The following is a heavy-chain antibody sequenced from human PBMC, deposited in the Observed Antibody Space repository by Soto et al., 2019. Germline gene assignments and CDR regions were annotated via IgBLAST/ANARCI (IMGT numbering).Heavy chain of an antibody. V-gene: IGHV3-23*01. D-gene: IGHD3-10*01. J-gene: IGHJ4*02. CDR3: AKALYGGFTY. CDR1: GFTFSVYA. Sequence: EVRLLESGGGLVQPGGSLRLSCAASGFTFSVYAMSWVRQAPGKGLEWVSGISGSGDSTHYADSVKGRFTVSRDNSKSMLYLQTNGLRAEATAIYDRAKALYGGFTYWGQGTLVTVSS. CDR2: ISGSGDST.